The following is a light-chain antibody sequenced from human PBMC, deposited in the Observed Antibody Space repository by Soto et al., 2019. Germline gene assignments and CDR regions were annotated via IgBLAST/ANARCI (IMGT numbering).Light chain of an antibody. CDR3: QQYGSSPQYT. V-gene: IGKV3-20*01. Sequence: EIVLTQSPGTLSLSPGERATLSCRDSQSVSSSYLAWYQQKPGQAPRLRIYGASSSATGIPDRFSGSGSGTDFTLTISRLEPEDFAVYYCQQYGSSPQYTFGQGTKLEIK. CDR2: GAS. J-gene: IGKJ2*01. CDR1: QSVSSSY.